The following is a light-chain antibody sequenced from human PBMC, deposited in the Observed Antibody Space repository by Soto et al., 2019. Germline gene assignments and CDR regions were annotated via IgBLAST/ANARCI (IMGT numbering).Light chain of an antibody. CDR3: QQYGSPPLT. CDR2: GAS. V-gene: IGKV3-20*01. J-gene: IGKJ5*01. Sequence: EFVLTQSPGTLSLSPEERATLSCWASQSVSSSYLAWYQQKPGQAPRLLIYGASSRATRIPDSFSGSGSGTDFTLTISRLEPEDFAVYYCQQYGSPPLTFGQGTRLEIK. CDR1: QSVSSSY.